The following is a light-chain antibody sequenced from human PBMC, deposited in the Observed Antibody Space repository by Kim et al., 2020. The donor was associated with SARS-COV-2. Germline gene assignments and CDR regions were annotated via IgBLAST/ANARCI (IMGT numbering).Light chain of an antibody. CDR3: QHFRSYPLT. CDR2: GAS. V-gene: IGKV1-16*02. Sequence: DIKMTQSPSSLSASVGDRVTITCRASQDISNYLVWFQQKPGEAPKFLIYGASSLQSGVPSNFSGSGSGTDFTLTISNLQPEDSATYYCQHFRSYPLTFGGGTKVDIK. CDR1: QDISNY. J-gene: IGKJ4*01.